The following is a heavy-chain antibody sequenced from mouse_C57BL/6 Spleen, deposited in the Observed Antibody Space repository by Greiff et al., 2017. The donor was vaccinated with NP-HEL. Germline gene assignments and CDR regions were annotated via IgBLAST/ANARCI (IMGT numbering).Heavy chain of an antibody. D-gene: IGHD1-1*01. CDR3: ARAEDYYGSSPLAY. CDR1: GYAFTNYL. V-gene: IGHV1-54*01. CDR2: INPGSGGT. Sequence: VMLVESGAELVRPGTSVKVSCKASGYAFTNYLIEWVKQRPGQGLEWIGVINPGSGGTNYNEKFKGKATLTADKSSSTAYMQLSSLTSEDSAVYFCARAEDYYGSSPLAYWGQGTLVTVSA. J-gene: IGHJ3*01.